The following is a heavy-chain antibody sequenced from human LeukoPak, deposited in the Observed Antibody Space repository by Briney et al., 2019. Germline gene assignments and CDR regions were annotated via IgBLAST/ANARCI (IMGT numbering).Heavy chain of an antibody. CDR3: ARQWGWFPSGWWLDTLDV. J-gene: IGHJ3*01. Sequence: GGSLRLSCAASRFTFSSYSMNWVRQAPGKGLEWVSYITFSSSIIYYADSVKGRFTISRDNAKNSMYLQIDCLRAEDTAVYYCARQWGWFPSGWWLDTLDVWGHGSMVIVSS. CDR1: RFTFSSYS. V-gene: IGHV3-48*04. D-gene: IGHD6-19*01. CDR2: ITFSSSII.